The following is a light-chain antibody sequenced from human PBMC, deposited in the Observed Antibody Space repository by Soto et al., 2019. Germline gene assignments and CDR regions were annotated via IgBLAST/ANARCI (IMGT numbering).Light chain of an antibody. CDR2: GAS. V-gene: IGKV3-15*01. J-gene: IGKJ1*01. CDR3: QHYKMYSPWT. CDR1: QSVRSN. Sequence: EIVMTQSPATLSVSRGERVTLSCRASQSVRSNLAWYQQKPGQAPRLLIYGASTRATGLPARFSGSGSGTDFTLTISSLQSEDFATYYCQHYKMYSPWTFGQGTKVDI.